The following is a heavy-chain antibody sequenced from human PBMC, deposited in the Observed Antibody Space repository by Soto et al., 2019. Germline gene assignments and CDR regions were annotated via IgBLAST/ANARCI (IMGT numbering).Heavy chain of an antibody. J-gene: IGHJ4*02. V-gene: IGHV3-23*01. Sequence: GGSLRLSCAASGFTFSSSTMNWVRQAPGKGLEWVSAIIDSGGYTYYADSVKGRFTISRDNSKNTLYLQMNSLRAEDTALYYCAKEYGRLDYWGQGTLVTVSS. CDR2: IIDSGGYT. D-gene: IGHD4-17*01. CDR3: AKEYGRLDY. CDR1: GFTFSSST.